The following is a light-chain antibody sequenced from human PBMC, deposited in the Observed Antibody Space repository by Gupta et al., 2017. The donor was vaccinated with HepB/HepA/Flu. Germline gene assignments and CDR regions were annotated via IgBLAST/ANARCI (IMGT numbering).Light chain of an antibody. CDR1: QSLVHSDGDTY. CDR3: RQGTHWPPGS. V-gene: IGKV2-30*02. J-gene: IGKJ2*04. CDR2: KVS. Sequence: DVLMTQSPLSLPVTLGQPASISCRSSQSLVHSDGDTYLYWFHQRPGQSPRRLIYKVSDRDSGVPDRFSGSGSGTDFTLKISRVEAEDVGIYYCRQGTHWPPGSFGQGTKLEIK.